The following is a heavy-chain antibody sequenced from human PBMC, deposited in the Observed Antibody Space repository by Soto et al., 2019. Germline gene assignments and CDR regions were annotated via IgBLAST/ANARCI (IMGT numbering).Heavy chain of an antibody. J-gene: IGHJ4*02. D-gene: IGHD5-12*01. CDR1: GFTVSSNY. CDR3: ARATRYYYFDC. Sequence: EVQLVESGGGLVQPGGSLRLSCAASGFTVSSNYMSWVRQAPGKGLEWVSVIYSGGSTYYADSVKGRFTISRDNSKNTLYLQMNSLRAEDTAVYYCARATRYYYFDCWGQGTLVTVSS. CDR2: IYSGGST. V-gene: IGHV3-66*01.